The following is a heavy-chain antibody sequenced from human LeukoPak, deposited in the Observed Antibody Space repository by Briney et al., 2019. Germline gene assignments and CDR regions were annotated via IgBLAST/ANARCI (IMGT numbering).Heavy chain of an antibody. Sequence: ASVNLSCNASGYTFTSYDIKWVRQATGPGHEWMGWMNPNSGNTGYAQKFQGRVTMTRNTSISTAYMELSSLRSEDTAVYYCARGKIWYDILTGYYFDYWGQGTLVTVSS. CDR3: ARGKIWYDILTGYYFDY. CDR1: GYTFTSYD. CDR2: MNPNSGNT. V-gene: IGHV1-8*01. J-gene: IGHJ4*02. D-gene: IGHD3-9*01.